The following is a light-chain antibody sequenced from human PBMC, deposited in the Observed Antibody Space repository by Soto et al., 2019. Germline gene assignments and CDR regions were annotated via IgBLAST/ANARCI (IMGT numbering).Light chain of an antibody. Sequence: DIQLTQSPSLLSASVGDRVTITCRASHDISTYLAWYQQKPGKAPKLMIYEASTLQSGVPSRLSGSGSGTEFTLTISGLLPEDFATYHCQQPNTLPFTFGQGTRLEIK. CDR1: HDISTY. CDR2: EAS. J-gene: IGKJ5*01. CDR3: QQPNTLPFT. V-gene: IGKV1-9*01.